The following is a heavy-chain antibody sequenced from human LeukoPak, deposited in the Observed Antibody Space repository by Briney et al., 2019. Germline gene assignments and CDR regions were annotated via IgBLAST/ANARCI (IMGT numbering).Heavy chain of an antibody. J-gene: IGHJ3*02. CDR2: IYYSGTT. CDR1: SGSISSYY. V-gene: IGHV4-59*01. D-gene: IGHD1-26*01. CDR3: ASLELIGEKRGAFHT. Sequence: SETLSLNCTVSSGSISSYYWSWIRQPPGQELEWIGYIYYSGTTNYKPSLNSRVTISLDASKKQLSLTLTSVTAADTAVYYCASLELIGEKRGAFHTWGQGTMVTVSS.